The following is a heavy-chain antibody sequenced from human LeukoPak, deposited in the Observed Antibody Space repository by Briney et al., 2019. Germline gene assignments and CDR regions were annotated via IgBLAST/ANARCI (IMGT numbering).Heavy chain of an antibody. J-gene: IGHJ6*02. Sequence: PGGSLRLSCEASGFTFSSYAMSWVRKAPGKGLEWVSAISGSGGSTYYADSVKGRFTISRDNSKNTLYLQMNSLRAEDTAVYYCAKVGYCSGGSCYRDYYYGMDVWGQGTTVTVS. D-gene: IGHD2-15*01. V-gene: IGHV3-23*01. CDR3: AKVGYCSGGSCYRDYYYGMDV. CDR1: GFTFSSYA. CDR2: ISGSGGST.